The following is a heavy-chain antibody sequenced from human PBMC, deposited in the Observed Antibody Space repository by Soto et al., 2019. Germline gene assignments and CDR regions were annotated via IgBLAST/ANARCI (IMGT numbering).Heavy chain of an antibody. J-gene: IGHJ6*02. Sequence: GGSLRLSCAASGFTFSNAWMIWVRQAPGKGLEWVGRIKSKTDGGTTDYAAPVKGRLTISRDDSKNTLYLQMNSLKTEDTAVYYCTTGGGPYYYGMDVWGQGTTVTVSS. CDR1: GFTFSNAW. CDR3: TTGGGPYYYGMDV. D-gene: IGHD2-15*01. V-gene: IGHV3-15*01. CDR2: IKSKTDGGTT.